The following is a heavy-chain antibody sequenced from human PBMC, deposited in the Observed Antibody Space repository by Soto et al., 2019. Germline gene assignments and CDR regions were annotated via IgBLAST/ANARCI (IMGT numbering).Heavy chain of an antibody. D-gene: IGHD3-10*01. J-gene: IGHJ2*01. Sequence: QVQLQESGPGLVKPSETLSLTCTVSGGSISSYYWSWIRQPPGKGLEWIGYIYYSGSTNYNPSLTSRVAISVDTSRNQFSLKLSSVTAADPAVYYCASLRLPGIGWYFDLCGRGTLVTVSS. CDR2: IYYSGST. CDR1: GGSISSYY. CDR3: ASLRLPGIGWYFDL. V-gene: IGHV4-59*01.